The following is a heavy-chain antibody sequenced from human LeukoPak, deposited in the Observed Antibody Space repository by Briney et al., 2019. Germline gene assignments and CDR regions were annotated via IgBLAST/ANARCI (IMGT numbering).Heavy chain of an antibody. J-gene: IGHJ4*02. Sequence: PGGALRLSCAASGFTFSNYWLNWVRQAPGKGLEWVANIKRDGSEKYYVDSVRGRFTISRDNVKNSLYLQLSSLKADDTGIYYCARDVYYYNSSGHDFWGQGTLVTVCS. D-gene: IGHD3-22*01. CDR2: IKRDGSEK. CDR3: ARDVYYYNSSGHDF. V-gene: IGHV3-7*01. CDR1: GFTFSNYW.